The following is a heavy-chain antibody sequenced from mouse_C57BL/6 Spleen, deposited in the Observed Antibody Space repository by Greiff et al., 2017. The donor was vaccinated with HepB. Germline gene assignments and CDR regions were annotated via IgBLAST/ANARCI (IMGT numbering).Heavy chain of an antibody. Sequence: VQLVESGAELARPGASVKLSCKASGYTFTSYGISWVKQRTGQGLEWIGEIYPRSGNTYYNEKFKGKATLTADKSSSTAYMELRSLTSEDSAVYFCARPHDGYYVKGAMDYWGQGTSVTVSS. CDR2: IYPRSGNT. J-gene: IGHJ4*01. CDR1: GYTFTSYG. CDR3: ARPHDGYYVKGAMDY. V-gene: IGHV1-81*01. D-gene: IGHD2-3*01.